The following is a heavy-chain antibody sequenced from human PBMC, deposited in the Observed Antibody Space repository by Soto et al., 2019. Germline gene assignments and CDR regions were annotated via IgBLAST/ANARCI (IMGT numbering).Heavy chain of an antibody. CDR3: TTDAPSGYYFHY. CDR1: NFAFSYAW. D-gene: IGHD3-22*01. Sequence: GGCLRLSCAAANFAFSYAWMSWVLQAPGKGLEWVGRIKSTAYGGTTDYAAPVKGRVTISRDDSKNPLYLQMNSLRTEDTARYSCTTDAPSGYYFHYWGPGTLVTVSS. J-gene: IGHJ4*02. CDR2: IKSTAYGGTT. V-gene: IGHV3-15*01.